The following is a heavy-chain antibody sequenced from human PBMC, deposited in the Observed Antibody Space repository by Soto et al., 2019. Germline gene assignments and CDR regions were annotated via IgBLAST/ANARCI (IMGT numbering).Heavy chain of an antibody. CDR2: IKQDGSEK. D-gene: IGHD1-26*01. J-gene: IGHJ4*02. CDR3: ARLGSGSYYFDF. V-gene: IGHV3-7*05. CDR1: GFTLSRSW. Sequence: EVQVVEAGGGLVQPGGSLRLSCAVSGFTLSRSWMSWVRQAPGKGLEWVAIIKQDGSEKYYVDSVKGRFIISRDNAENFLYLQLNSLRVEDTAMYYCARLGSGSYYFDFWGQGTLVTVSS.